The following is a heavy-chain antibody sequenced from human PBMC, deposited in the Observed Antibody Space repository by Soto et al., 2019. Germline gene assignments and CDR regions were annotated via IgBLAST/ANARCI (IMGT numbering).Heavy chain of an antibody. CDR3: ALGVYCSSTSCYMDY. J-gene: IGHJ4*02. V-gene: IGHV1-69*02. D-gene: IGHD2-2*02. CDR2: IIPILGIA. Sequence: QVQLVQSGAEVKKPGSSVKVSCKASGGTFSSYTISWVRQAPGQGLEWMGRIIPILGIANYAQKFQGSVTITADKSTSTAYMELSSLSSEDTAVYYCALGVYCSSTSCYMDYWGQGTLVTVSS. CDR1: GGTFSSYT.